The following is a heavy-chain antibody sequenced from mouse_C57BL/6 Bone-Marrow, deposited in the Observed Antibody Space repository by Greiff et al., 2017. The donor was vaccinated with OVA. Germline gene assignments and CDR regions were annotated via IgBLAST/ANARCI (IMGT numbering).Heavy chain of an antibody. CDR2: IYPGSGNT. Sequence: VQLQESGPELVKPGASVKISCKASGYSFTSYYIHWVKQRPGQGLEWIGWIYPGSGNTKYNEKFKGKATLTADTSSSTAYMQLSSLTSEDSAVYYCARGRLRRFAYWGQGTLVTVSA. CDR1: GYSFTSYY. V-gene: IGHV1-66*01. J-gene: IGHJ3*01. D-gene: IGHD2-4*01. CDR3: ARGRLRRFAY.